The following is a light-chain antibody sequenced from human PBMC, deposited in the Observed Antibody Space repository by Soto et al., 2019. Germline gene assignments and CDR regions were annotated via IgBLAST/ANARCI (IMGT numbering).Light chain of an antibody. CDR1: QTISNW. CDR2: DAS. J-gene: IGKJ1*01. V-gene: IGKV1-5*01. CDR3: QHYNSYSEA. Sequence: DIQMTQSPSTLSASVGDRVTITCRASQTISNWLAWYQQKPGKAPKLLIYDASRLESGVPSRFSGSGSGTEFTLTISSLQPDDFATYYCQHYNSYSEAFGQGTKVDIK.